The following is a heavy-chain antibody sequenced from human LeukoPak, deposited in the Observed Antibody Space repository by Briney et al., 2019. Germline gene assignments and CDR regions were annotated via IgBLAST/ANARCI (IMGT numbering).Heavy chain of an antibody. D-gene: IGHD2-15*01. V-gene: IGHV3-21*01. CDR2: ISSSSSYI. J-gene: IGHJ6*03. CDR1: GFTFSSYS. Sequence: GGSLRLSCAASGFTFSSYSMNWVRQAPGKGLEWVSSISSSSSYIYYADSVKGRFTISRDNAKNSLYLQMNSLRAEDTAVYYCAREGLRYCSGGSCPGASRYYYYMDVWGKGTTVTVSS. CDR3: AREGLRYCSGGSCPGASRYYYYMDV.